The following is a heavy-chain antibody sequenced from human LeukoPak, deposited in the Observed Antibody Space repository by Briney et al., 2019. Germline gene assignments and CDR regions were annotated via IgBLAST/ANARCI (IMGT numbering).Heavy chain of an antibody. Sequence: EASVKVSCKASGGTFSSYAISWVRQAPGQGLEWMGGIIPIFGTANYAQKFQGRVTITADESTSTAHMELSSLRSEDTAVYYCARGYYGSGSYYNTTNWFAPWGQGTLVTVSS. CDR3: ARGYYGSGSYYNTTNWFAP. J-gene: IGHJ5*02. CDR1: GGTFSSYA. D-gene: IGHD3-10*01. CDR2: IIPIFGTA. V-gene: IGHV1-69*13.